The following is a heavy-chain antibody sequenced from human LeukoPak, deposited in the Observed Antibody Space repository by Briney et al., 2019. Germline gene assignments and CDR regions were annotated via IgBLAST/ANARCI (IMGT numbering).Heavy chain of an antibody. J-gene: IGHJ4*02. CDR1: GFTFSSYA. V-gene: IGHV3-30-3*01. D-gene: IGHD6-6*01. Sequence: GRSLRLSCAASGFTFSSYAMHWVRQAPGKGLEWVAVISYDGSNKYYADSVKGRFTISRDNSKNTLYLQMNTLRAEDTAVYYCAMGKAAGSSGSLDYWGQGTLVTVSS. CDR2: ISYDGSNK. CDR3: AMGKAAGSSGSLDY.